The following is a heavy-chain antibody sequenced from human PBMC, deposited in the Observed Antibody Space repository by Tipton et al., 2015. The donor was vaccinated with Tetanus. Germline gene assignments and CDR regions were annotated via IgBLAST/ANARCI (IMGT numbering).Heavy chain of an antibody. V-gene: IGHV4-59*11. J-gene: IGHJ5*02. CDR2: LHFTGST. CDR3: ARLYSYGSLYWFDP. Sequence: TLSLTCTVSGASINSHHWSWLRQAPGKRLEGIGYLHFTGSTNVNPSLQSRVTISGDTSKNQFSLKLRSVTAADTAVYYCARLYSYGSLYWFDPWGQGTLVTVSS. CDR1: GASINSHH. D-gene: IGHD5-18*01.